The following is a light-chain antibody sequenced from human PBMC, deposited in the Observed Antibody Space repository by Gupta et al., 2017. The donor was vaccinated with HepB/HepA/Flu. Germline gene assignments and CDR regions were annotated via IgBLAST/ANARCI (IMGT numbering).Light chain of an antibody. J-gene: IGLJ1*01. CDR3: AAWDSSRSGHV. V-gene: IGLV10-54*01. Sequence: QAGLTQPPSVSRDLSQTATLTCTGNNNNVGNEGVVWLQQHQGHPPNLLFYKNNNRTSGIPERFSASRSGNTASLTITGLLPEDEADYYCAAWDSSRSGHVFGTGTKVTVL. CDR1: NNNVGNEG. CDR2: KNN.